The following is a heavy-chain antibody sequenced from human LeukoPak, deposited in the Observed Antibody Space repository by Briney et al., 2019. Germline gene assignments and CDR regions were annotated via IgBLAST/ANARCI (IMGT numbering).Heavy chain of an antibody. Sequence: SETLSLTCTVSGGSVSSDNSCWNWIRQPAGKGLEWIGRIYADGSSTYNPSLKSRVTISVDTSKNRFSLRLTSMTAADTAVYYCARGYYYRRWGQGTLVTVSS. D-gene: IGHD3-10*01. CDR3: ARGYYYRR. V-gene: IGHV4-61*02. J-gene: IGHJ4*02. CDR1: GGSVSSDNSC. CDR2: IYADGSS.